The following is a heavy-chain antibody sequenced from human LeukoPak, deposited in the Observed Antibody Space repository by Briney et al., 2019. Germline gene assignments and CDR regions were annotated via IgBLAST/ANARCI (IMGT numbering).Heavy chain of an antibody. CDR1: GGSISSYY. D-gene: IGHD3-10*01. CDR3: ARVRSGSGSFYYYYYYMDV. CDR2: IYYSGST. V-gene: IGHV4-59*01. J-gene: IGHJ6*03. Sequence: SETLSLTCTVSGGSISSYYWSWIRQPPGKGLEWIGYIYYSGSTNYNPSLKSRVTISVDTSKNQFSLKLSSVTAADTAVYYCARVRSGSGSFYYYYYYMDVWGKGTTVTVSS.